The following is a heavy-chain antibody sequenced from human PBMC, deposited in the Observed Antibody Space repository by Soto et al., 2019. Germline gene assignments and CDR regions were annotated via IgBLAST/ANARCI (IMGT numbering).Heavy chain of an antibody. CDR2: TYTGGST. D-gene: IGHD5-12*01. CDR1: GFAVSTSY. J-gene: IGHJ4*02. V-gene: IGHV3-53*05. Sequence: EVQLVETGGDLIQSGGSLRLSCAASGFAVSTSYMMWVRQAPGKGLECISITYTGGSTHYADSVRGRFTISRDNSKNTLYLQMNSLRPEDTAVYYCAKGTTRWLQSLLDYWGQGILVTVSS. CDR3: AKGTTRWLQSLLDY.